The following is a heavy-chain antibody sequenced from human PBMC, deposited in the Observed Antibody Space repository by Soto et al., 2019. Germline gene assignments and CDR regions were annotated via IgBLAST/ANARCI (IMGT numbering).Heavy chain of an antibody. J-gene: IGHJ4*02. Sequence: NPTQTLTLTCTFSGFSLSTSGVGVGWILQPPGEALEWLALIYWDDYKHFSPSLESRLTITKDTSKNQVVLTMTNMDPVDTATYYCVHKGGGDRILDYWGQGTLVTVSS. CDR2: IYWDDYK. CDR3: VHKGGGDRILDY. D-gene: IGHD3-16*01. CDR1: GFSLSTSGVG. V-gene: IGHV2-5*02.